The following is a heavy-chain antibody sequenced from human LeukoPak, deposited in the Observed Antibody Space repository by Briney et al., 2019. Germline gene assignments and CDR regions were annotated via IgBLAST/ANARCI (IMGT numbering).Heavy chain of an antibody. V-gene: IGHV4-39*07. CDR3: ARGEVATPDELERREGWFDP. D-gene: IGHD1-1*01. CDR2: IYYSGST. J-gene: IGHJ5*02. Sequence: PSETLSLTCTVPGGSISSSSYYWGWIRQPPGKGLEWIGSIYYSGSTYYNPSLKSRVSISIDRSRTQFSLKLSSVTAADTAVYYCARGEVATPDELERREGWFDPWGQGTLVTVSS. CDR1: GGSISSSSYY.